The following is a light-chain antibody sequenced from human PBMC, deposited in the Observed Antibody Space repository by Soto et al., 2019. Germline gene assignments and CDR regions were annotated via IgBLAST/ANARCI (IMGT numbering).Light chain of an antibody. Sequence: EFVLTQSPDTLSVSPGDRATLSCRASQSVGRDYLAWYQQKPGQAPRLLIHGASNRATGIPDRFSGSGSGTDLTLSISRLEPEDFAVYYCQQYAKSPITFGQGTRLEIK. V-gene: IGKV3-20*01. J-gene: IGKJ5*01. CDR2: GAS. CDR3: QQYAKSPIT. CDR1: QSVGRDY.